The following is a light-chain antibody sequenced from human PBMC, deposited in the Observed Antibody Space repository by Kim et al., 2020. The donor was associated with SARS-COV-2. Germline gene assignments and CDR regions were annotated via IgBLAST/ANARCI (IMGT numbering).Light chain of an antibody. CDR1: QTIGNY. CDR3: QQRYSWPLT. V-gene: IGKV3-11*01. CDR2: DAS. Sequence: EIVLTQSPGTLSLSPGERATLSCRASQTIGNYLAWYQQKPGQVPRLLIYDASNRATGIPARFSGSGSGTDFTLTINSLDPEDLAVYYCQQRYSWPLTFGPGTRLEIK. J-gene: IGKJ5*01.